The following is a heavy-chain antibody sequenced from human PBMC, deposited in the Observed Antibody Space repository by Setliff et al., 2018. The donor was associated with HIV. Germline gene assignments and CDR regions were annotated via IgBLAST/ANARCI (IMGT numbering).Heavy chain of an antibody. CDR3: ARGGDRMQIWSRFPFDI. D-gene: IGHD3-10*01. V-gene: IGHV7-4-1*02. CDR1: GYTFTSYA. Sequence: ASVKVSCKASGYTFTSYAMNWVRQAPGQGLEWMGWINTDTGNPTYAQGFTRRFVFSLDPSVRTAYLQITGLKAEDTAVYYCARGGDRMQIWSRFPFDIWGKGTMVTVSS. CDR2: INTDTGNP. J-gene: IGHJ3*02.